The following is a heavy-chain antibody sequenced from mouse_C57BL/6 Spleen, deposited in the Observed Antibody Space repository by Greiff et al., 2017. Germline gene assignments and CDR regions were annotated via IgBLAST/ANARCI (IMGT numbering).Heavy chain of an antibody. J-gene: IGHJ2*01. CDR1: GYTFTSYW. Sequence: VQLQQPGAELVRPGSSVKLSCKASGYTFTSYWMDWVEQRPGQGLEWIGNIYPSDSETHYNQKFKDKATLTVDKSSSTAYMQRSSLTSEDSAVYYCARERELGFDYWGQGTTLTVSS. V-gene: IGHV1-61*01. CDR2: IYPSDSET. D-gene: IGHD4-1*01. CDR3: ARERELGFDY.